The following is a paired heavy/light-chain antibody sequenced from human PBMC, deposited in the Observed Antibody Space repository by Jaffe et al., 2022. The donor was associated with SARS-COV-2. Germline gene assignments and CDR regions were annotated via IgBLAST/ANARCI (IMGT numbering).Heavy chain of an antibody. Sequence: EVQLVESGGGLVQPGGSLRLSCVVSGFTFNRYGMNWLRQAPGKGPEWISYISANGNSVHYADSIQGRFSISRDNAKNSLFLQMNSLRLEDTAVYYCSPLFDFSTGLYDGPPGQDWVFFDHWGQGTLVSVSS. CDR3: SPLFDFSTGLYDGPPGQDWVFFDH. J-gene: IGHJ4*02. CDR1: GFTFNRYG. CDR2: ISANGNSV. V-gene: IGHV3-48*01. D-gene: IGHD3-3*01.
Light chain of an antibody. V-gene: IGKV3-11*01. CDR2: DAT. CDR1: QSVGRF. CDR3: QHRADWPPFT. J-gene: IGKJ2*01. Sequence: ETVLTQSPVTLSLSPGERATLSCRASQSVGRFLGWYHQRPGQAPRLLIYDATRRATGIPARFSGSGFGTDFTLTISNLEPEDFGIYYCQHRADWPPFTFGQGTRLEI.